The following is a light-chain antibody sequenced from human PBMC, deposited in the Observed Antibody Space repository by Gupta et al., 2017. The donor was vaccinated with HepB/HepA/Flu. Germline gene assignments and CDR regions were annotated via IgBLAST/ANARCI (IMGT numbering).Light chain of an antibody. V-gene: IGKV3-20*01. J-gene: IGKJ4*01. CDR2: GAS. CDR3: QHYDFVMPLS. Sequence: EIVLTPSPGTLSLSPGERATLSCRASQSFTSGYLAWYQHKPGQAPRLLIYGASSRATDIPDRFSGSGSGTDFTLTISRLESEDFAVYYCQHYDFVMPLSFGGGTKVEMK. CDR1: QSFTSGY.